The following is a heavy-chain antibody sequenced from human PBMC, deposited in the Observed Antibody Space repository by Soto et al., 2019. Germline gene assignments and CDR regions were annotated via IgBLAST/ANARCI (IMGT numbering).Heavy chain of an antibody. V-gene: IGHV3-11*01. CDR3: ARDPQCRAVDHSYYYGRDV. Sequence: QVELVESGGGLAKPGGSLRLSCAASGFTFSDYDMSWIRQAPGKGLEWVSYTSSSGSTIYYADSVKGRFTMSRDNAKNSMYLHMDSLRVEDTAVYYCARDPQCRAVDHSYYYGRDVWGQGTTVTVSS. J-gene: IGHJ6*02. CDR2: TSSSGSTI. CDR1: GFTFSDYD. D-gene: IGHD6-19*01.